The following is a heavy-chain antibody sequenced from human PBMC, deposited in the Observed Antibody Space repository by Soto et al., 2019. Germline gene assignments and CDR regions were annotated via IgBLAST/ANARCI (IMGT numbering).Heavy chain of an antibody. CDR2: IYYSGST. CDR3: ARVGNGFAYNWFDP. J-gene: IGHJ5*02. D-gene: IGHD4-17*01. V-gene: IGHV4-59*01. Sequence: SETLSLTCTVSGCSISSYYWSWSRQPPGKGLEWIGYIYYSGSTNYNPSLKSRVTISVDTSKNQFSLKLSSVTAADTAVYYCARVGNGFAYNWFDPWGRGTLVTLSS. CDR1: GCSISSYY.